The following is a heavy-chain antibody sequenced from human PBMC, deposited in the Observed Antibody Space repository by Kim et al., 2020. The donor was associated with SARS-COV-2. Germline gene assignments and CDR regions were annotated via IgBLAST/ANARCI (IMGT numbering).Heavy chain of an antibody. CDR1: GFTFSSYA. V-gene: IGHV3-23*01. Sequence: GGSLRLSCAASGFTFSSYAMSWVRQAPGKGLEWVSAISGSGGSTYYANSVKGRFTISRDNSKNTLYLQMNSLRAEDTAVYYCASKRVVPAAIPTYWGQGTLVTVSS. CDR2: ISGSGGST. D-gene: IGHD2-2*02. CDR3: ASKRVVPAAIPTY. J-gene: IGHJ4*02.